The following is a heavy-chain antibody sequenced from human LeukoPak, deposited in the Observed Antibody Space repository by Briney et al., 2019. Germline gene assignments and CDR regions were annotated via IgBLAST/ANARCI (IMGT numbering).Heavy chain of an antibody. J-gene: IGHJ3*02. V-gene: IGHV4-59*01. Sequence: SETLSLTCTVSGGSISSYYWSWIRQPPGKGLEWIGYIYYSGSTNYNPSLKSRVTISVDTSKNQFSLKLSSVTAADTAVYYCARSKNSVHYYDSSGYFFRLDAFDIWGQGTMVTVSS. CDR3: ARSKNSVHYYDSSGYFFRLDAFDI. CDR1: GGSISSYY. D-gene: IGHD3-22*01. CDR2: IYYSGST.